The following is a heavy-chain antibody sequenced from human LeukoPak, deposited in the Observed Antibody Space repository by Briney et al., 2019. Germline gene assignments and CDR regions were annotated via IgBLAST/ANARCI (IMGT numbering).Heavy chain of an antibody. CDR3: ARMRVVVPAAIRQFNWFDP. CDR1: GGSFSGYY. V-gene: IGHV4-34*01. Sequence: SETLSLTCAVYGGSFSGYYWSWIRQPPGKGLEWIGEINHSGSTNYDPSLKSRVTISVDTSKNQFSLKLSSVTAADTAVYYCARMRVVVPAAIRQFNWFDPWGQGTLVTVSS. CDR2: INHSGST. J-gene: IGHJ5*02. D-gene: IGHD2-2*02.